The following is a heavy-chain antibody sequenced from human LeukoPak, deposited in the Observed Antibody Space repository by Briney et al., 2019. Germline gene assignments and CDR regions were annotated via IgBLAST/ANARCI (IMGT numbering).Heavy chain of an antibody. V-gene: IGHV3-49*03. Sequence: GRSLRPSCTASGFTPGDYAMSWFRPAPERGGGWVGFISTKVYGGTTEYAASVRGRWTISRYDYKSIAYLQMNSLKPEDTAVYYCTRDHEGSSWFGLNYYYYYMDVWGKGTTVTVSS. CDR2: ISTKVYGGTT. CDR3: TRDHEGSSWFGLNYYYYYMDV. D-gene: IGHD6-13*01. J-gene: IGHJ6*03. CDR1: GFTPGDYA.